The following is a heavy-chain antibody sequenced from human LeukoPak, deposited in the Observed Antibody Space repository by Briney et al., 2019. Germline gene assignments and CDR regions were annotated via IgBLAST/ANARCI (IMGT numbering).Heavy chain of an antibody. D-gene: IGHD3-10*01. CDR1: GGSISSYY. CDR3: ARESRGTGIDY. Sequence: MSSETLTLTCTVSGGSISSYYWSWIRQPPGKGLEWIGYIYYSGSTNYNPSLKSRVTISVDTSKDQFSLKLSSVTAADTAVYYCARESRGTGIDYWGQGTLVTVSS. J-gene: IGHJ4*02. CDR2: IYYSGST. V-gene: IGHV4-59*01.